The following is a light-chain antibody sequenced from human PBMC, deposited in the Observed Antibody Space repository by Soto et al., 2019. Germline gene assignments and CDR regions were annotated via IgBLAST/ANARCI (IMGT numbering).Light chain of an antibody. Sequence: AIQKTQSPSSLSASVGDRVTITCRTSQGIRNDLGWYQQKPGKAPKLLIYAASTLQSGVPSRFSGSGSGTDFTLTIGSLQPEDFATYYCLQDYAYPLTFGGGTKVEIK. V-gene: IGKV1-6*01. CDR1: QGIRND. CDR3: LQDYAYPLT. CDR2: AAS. J-gene: IGKJ4*01.